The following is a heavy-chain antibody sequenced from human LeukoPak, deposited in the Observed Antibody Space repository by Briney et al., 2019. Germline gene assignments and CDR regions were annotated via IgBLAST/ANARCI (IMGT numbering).Heavy chain of an antibody. CDR2: IYNSGST. D-gene: IGHD5-18*01. CDR1: GGSISSYY. CDR3: ARARPDTAMAVDY. J-gene: IGHJ4*02. Sequence: PSETLSLTCTVSGGSISSYYWSWVRQPPGKGLEWIGYIYNSGSTKYNPSLKSRVTVSVDTSKNQSSLKLSSVTAADTAVYYCARARPDTAMAVDYWGQGTLVTVSS. V-gene: IGHV4-59*01.